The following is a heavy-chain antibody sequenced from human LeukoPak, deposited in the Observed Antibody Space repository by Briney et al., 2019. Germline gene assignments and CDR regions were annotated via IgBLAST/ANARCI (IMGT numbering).Heavy chain of an antibody. CDR3: ARSYDFWSGSVDY. D-gene: IGHD3-3*01. V-gene: IGHV3-21*01. CDR2: ISSSSSYI. Sequence: GGSLRLSCAASGFTFSSYSMNWVRQAPGKGLEWVSSISSSSSYIYYADSVKGRFTISRDNAKNSLYLQMNSLRAEDTAVYYCARSYDFWSGSVDYWGRGTLVTVSS. J-gene: IGHJ4*02. CDR1: GFTFSSYS.